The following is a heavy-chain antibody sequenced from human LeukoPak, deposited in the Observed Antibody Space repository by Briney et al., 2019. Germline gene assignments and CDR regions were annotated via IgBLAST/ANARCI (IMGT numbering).Heavy chain of an antibody. CDR1: GFTFSSYS. CDR3: ARLRRNSDTSGYYYYYEY. J-gene: IGHJ4*02. CDR2: VNTVSSYI. Sequence: GGSLRLSCAASGFTFSSYSFNWVRQAPGKGLEWVSSVNTVSSYIYYADSVRGRFTISRDNADNSLYLQMNGLRAEDTGVYYCARLRRNSDTSGYYYYYEYWGQGTLVTVSS. D-gene: IGHD3-22*01. V-gene: IGHV3-21*01.